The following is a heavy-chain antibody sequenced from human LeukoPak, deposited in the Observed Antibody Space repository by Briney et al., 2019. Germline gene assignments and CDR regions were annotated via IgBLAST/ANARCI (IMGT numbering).Heavy chain of an antibody. CDR3: ARPRLMIVASPKPDAFDI. D-gene: IGHD3-22*01. V-gene: IGHV4-39*01. CDR1: GGSISSSSYY. CDR2: IYHSGST. J-gene: IGHJ3*02. Sequence: SETLSPTCTVSGGSISSSSYYWGWIRQPPGKGLEWIGSIYHSGSTYYNPSLKSRVTISVDTSKNQFSLKLSSVTAADTAVYYCARPRLMIVASPKPDAFDIWGQGTMVTVSS.